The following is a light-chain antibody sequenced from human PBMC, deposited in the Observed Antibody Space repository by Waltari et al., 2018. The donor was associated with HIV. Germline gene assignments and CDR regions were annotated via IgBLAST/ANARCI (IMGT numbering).Light chain of an antibody. CDR1: SSNIGNNY. CDR3: GTWDSSLSVGL. Sequence: QFVLTQAPSVSAAPGQNVTISCSGSSSNIGNNYFPWYQHFPGTAPKLLIYDINKRPSGIPDRFSGSKSGTSATLAIAGLQTGDEADYYCGTWDSSLSVGLFDGGTKVTVL. V-gene: IGLV1-51*01. J-gene: IGLJ3*02. CDR2: DIN.